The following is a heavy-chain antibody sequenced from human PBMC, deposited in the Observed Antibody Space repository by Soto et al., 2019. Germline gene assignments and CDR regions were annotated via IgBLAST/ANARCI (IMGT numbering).Heavy chain of an antibody. J-gene: IGHJ6*04. V-gene: IGHV3-66*01. D-gene: IGHD2-15*01. CDR2: IQSGGTT. CDR3: ARDYILCSGGSCYGVPRDV. Sequence: EVQLVESGGGLVQPGGSLRLSCAASGFTVSSKYMSWVRQAPGKGLEWVSLIQSGGTTYYADSVKGRFTISRDSSKNMLHLQMDSLRAEDTAVYYCARDYILCSGGSCYGVPRDVWGKWTAVTVSS. CDR1: GFTVSSKY.